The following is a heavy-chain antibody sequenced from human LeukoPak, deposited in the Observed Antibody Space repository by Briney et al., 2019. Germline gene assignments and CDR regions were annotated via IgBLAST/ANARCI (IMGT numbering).Heavy chain of an antibody. V-gene: IGHV3-7*03. CDR3: ARDKGDYDTSGSLFVF. CDR2: IKQDGSEK. CDR1: GFTFSRYW. D-gene: IGHD3-22*01. Sequence: GGSLRLSCAASGFTFSRYWMSWVRQAPRKGLEWVANIKQDGSEKYYVDSVKGQFTISRDNAKNSLYLQMNSLRAEDTAVYYCARDKGDYDTSGSLFVFGGQGTLVTVSS. J-gene: IGHJ4*02.